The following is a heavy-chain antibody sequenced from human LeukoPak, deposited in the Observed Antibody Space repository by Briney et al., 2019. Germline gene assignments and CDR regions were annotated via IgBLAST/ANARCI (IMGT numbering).Heavy chain of an antibody. Sequence: GASVKVSCKASGDTFSSHALSWVRQAPGQGLEWMGRIMPIFGTTHYAQKFQGRVTITADKSMSTAYMELSSLRSEDTAVYYCAREDYYDSSGYYPSGYWGQGTLVTVSS. CDR3: AREDYYDSSGYYPSGY. CDR1: GDTFSSHA. J-gene: IGHJ4*02. D-gene: IGHD3-22*01. CDR2: IMPIFGTT. V-gene: IGHV1-69*06.